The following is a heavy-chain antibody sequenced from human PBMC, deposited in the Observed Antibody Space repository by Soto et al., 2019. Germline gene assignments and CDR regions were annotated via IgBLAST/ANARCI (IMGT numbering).Heavy chain of an antibody. V-gene: IGHV4-31*03. D-gene: IGHD1-26*01. CDR3: ARSGANPYFDY. CDR1: GGSISSGGYY. CDR2: IYYSGST. Sequence: QVQLQESGPGLVKPSQTLSLTCTVSGGSISSGGYYWSWIRQHPGKGLEWIGYIYYSGSTYYNPSLKSRVTISVDTSKSQFSLKLSSVTAADTAVYFCARSGANPYFDYWGQGTLVTVSS. J-gene: IGHJ4*02.